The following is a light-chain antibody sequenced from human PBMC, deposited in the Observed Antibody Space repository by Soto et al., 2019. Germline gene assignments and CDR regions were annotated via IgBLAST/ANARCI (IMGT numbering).Light chain of an antibody. CDR2: GVQ. Sequence: SLLTXPASVSGSPGQSLTLSCTGSGRDIGAYNYVSWYQQHPGKAPKLIIYGVQNRPSGVSNRFSASKSAFTASLPISGLQAEDEADYYCSSYTTSYFYVFGPGTKVSVL. J-gene: IGLJ1*01. V-gene: IGLV2-14*01. CDR3: SSYTTSYFYV. CDR1: GRDIGAYNY.